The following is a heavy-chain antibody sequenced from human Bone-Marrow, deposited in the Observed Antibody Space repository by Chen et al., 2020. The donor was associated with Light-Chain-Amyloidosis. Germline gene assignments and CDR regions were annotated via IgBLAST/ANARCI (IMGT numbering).Heavy chain of an antibody. D-gene: IGHD6-25*01. CDR2: IGAYNGET. CDR3: VRDCTCSADSCSNCFDP. CDR1: GYTFSSYG. J-gene: IGHJ5*02. V-gene: IGHV1-18*01. Sequence: QIQLVQSGVEVKKPGGSVKVSCKASGYTFSSYGISGVRQAPGQGLEWMGWIGAYNGETHYAQNFQGRVTMTTDTSTSKGYMELRSLRYDDTAIYYCVRDCTCSADSCSNCFDPWGQGTLVTVSS.